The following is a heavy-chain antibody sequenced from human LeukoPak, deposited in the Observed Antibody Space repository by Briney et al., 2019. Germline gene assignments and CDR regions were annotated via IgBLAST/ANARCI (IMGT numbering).Heavy chain of an antibody. J-gene: IGHJ3*02. CDR2: ISYDGSNK. CDR1: GFTFSSYA. D-gene: IGHD3-10*01. CDR3: AFGELFLHAFDI. Sequence: GGSLRLSCAASGFTFSSYAMHWVRQAPGKGLEWVAVISYDGSNKYYADSVKGRFTISRDNSKNTLYLQMNSLRAEDTAVYYCAFGELFLHAFDIWGQGTMVTVSS. V-gene: IGHV3-30-3*01.